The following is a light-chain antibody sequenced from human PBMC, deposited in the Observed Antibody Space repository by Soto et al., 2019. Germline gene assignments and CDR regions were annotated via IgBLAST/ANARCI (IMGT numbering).Light chain of an antibody. Sequence: DIQMTQSPSSLSASVGDRVSITCRASQDISSWVAWYQQKPGKGPTSLIFAASSLESGVSSRFSASGSGTDFTLTINSLQPEDSATYYCQQYHTYPLSFGGGTKVEIK. V-gene: IGKV1D-16*01. J-gene: IGKJ4*01. CDR3: QQYHTYPLS. CDR2: AAS. CDR1: QDISSW.